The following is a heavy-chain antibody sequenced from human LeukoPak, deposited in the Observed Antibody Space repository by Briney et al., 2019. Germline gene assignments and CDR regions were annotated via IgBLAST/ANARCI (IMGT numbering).Heavy chain of an antibody. CDR3: ARGQLIAEVPDAFDI. D-gene: IGHD5-24*01. V-gene: IGHV4-34*01. CDR1: GGSFSGYY. Sequence: PSETLSPTCAVYGGSFSGYYWSWIRQPPGKGLEWIGEINHSGSTNYNPSLKSRVTISVDTSKNQFSLKLSSVTAADTAVYYCARGQLIAEVPDAFDIWGQGTMVTVSS. J-gene: IGHJ3*02. CDR2: INHSGST.